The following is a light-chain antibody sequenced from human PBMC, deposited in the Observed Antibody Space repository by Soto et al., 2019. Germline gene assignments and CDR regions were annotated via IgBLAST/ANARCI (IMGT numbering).Light chain of an antibody. CDR2: QVT. Sequence: QSVLTQPASVSGSPGQSITISCTGTSSDLAIYNYVSWYQQQPGKAPKLMIYQVTNRPSGVSNRFSGSRSGNTASLTISGLQAEDEADYCCSSYTSGSTVVFGGGTKVTVL. V-gene: IGLV2-14*01. CDR1: SSDLAIYNY. J-gene: IGLJ2*01. CDR3: SSYTSGSTVV.